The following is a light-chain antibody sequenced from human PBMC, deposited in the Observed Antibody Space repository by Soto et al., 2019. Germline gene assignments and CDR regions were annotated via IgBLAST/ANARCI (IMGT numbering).Light chain of an antibody. CDR3: QHFSGYPLT. CDR1: QAITSN. V-gene: IGKV1-13*02. Sequence: AIQLTQSPSSLSASVGDRVTITCRASQAITSNLAWYQQKPGKAPRFVVYGATSLESGVPSRFSGGGSGTDFTLSISSLQPEDFPTYYCQHFSGYPLTFGGGTKVEIK. J-gene: IGKJ4*01. CDR2: GAT.